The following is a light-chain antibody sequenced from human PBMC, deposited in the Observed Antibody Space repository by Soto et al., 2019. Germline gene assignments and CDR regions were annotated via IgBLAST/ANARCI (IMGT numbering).Light chain of an antibody. V-gene: IGKV1-5*03. CDR1: QSISSW. CDR3: QQYNSYLLT. J-gene: IGKJ4*01. Sequence: DIQMTQSPSTLSASVGDRVTITCRASQSISSWLAWYQQKPGKAPKLLIYKATSLESGVPSRFSGRESGTEFPLTISSLQPDDFATYSCQQYNSYLLTFGGGTKVEIK. CDR2: KAT.